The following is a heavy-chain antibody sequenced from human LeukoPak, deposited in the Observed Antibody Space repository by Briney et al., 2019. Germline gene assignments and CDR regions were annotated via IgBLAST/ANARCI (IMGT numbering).Heavy chain of an antibody. CDR1: GITLSVYW. CDR3: ARTDDFWSGYGFYYYMNV. CDR2: IKQDGSEK. D-gene: IGHD3-3*01. Sequence: PGGSLRLSCAASGITLSVYWMSWVRQAPGKGLEWVANIKQDGSEKYYRDSVQGRFTISRDNAKNSLYLQMNSLRAEDTAVYYCARTDDFWSGYGFYYYMNVWGKGTTVTVSS. V-gene: IGHV3-7*01. J-gene: IGHJ6*03.